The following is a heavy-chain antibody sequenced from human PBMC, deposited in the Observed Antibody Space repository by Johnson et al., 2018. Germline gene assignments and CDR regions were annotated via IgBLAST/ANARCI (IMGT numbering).Heavy chain of an antibody. J-gene: IGHJ6*02. CDR2: MNPNSGNT. V-gene: IGHV1-8*01. Sequence: QVQLVQSGAEVKKPGASVKVSCKASGYTFTSYDINWVRQATGQGLEWMGWMNPNSGNTGYAQQFQGRVPMTRNTSISTAYMELSSLRSEDTAVYYCARVIWDYYGSGSYYYYYGMDVWGQGTTVTVSS. CDR1: GYTFTSYD. D-gene: IGHD3-10*01. CDR3: ARVIWDYYGSGSYYYYYGMDV.